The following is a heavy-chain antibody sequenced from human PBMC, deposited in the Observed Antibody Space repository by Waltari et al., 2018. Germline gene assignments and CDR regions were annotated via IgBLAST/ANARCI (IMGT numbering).Heavy chain of an antibody. J-gene: IGHJ4*02. Sequence: QVQLQQWGAGLLKPSETLSLTCAVYGGTFSGYYWNWIRQPPGKGLEWNGEINHSGSTNYNPSLKSRVTISVDTSKNQFSLKLSSVTAADTALYYCARVVRGSSGWYGGIDYWGQGTLVTVSS. CDR2: INHSGST. V-gene: IGHV4-34*01. D-gene: IGHD6-19*01. CDR3: ARVVRGSSGWYGGIDY. CDR1: GGTFSGYY.